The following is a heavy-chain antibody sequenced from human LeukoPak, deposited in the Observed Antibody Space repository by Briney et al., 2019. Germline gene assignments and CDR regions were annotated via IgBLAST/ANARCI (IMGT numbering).Heavy chain of an antibody. CDR1: GYSFTSYW. CDR3: ASRAVWAGTTFSYFDY. Sequence: GESLKISCKGSGYSFTSYWIGWVRQMPGKGLEWMGIIYPGDSDTRYSPSFQGQVTISADKSISTAYLQWSSLKASDTAMYYCASRAVWAGTTFSYFDYCGREAMVAASP. V-gene: IGHV5-51*01. CDR2: IYPGDSDT. D-gene: IGHD1-1*01. J-gene: IGHJ4*02.